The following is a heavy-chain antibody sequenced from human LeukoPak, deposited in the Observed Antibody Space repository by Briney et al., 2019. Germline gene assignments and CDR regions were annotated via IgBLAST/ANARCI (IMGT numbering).Heavy chain of an antibody. CDR2: IYYSGGT. D-gene: IGHD3-22*01. CDR1: GGSITSYY. J-gene: IGHJ4*03. CDR3: ARERAYYNDGSGYYSYFEY. V-gene: IGHV4-59*01. Sequence: PSETLSLSCTDPGGSITSYYWSWIRQPPGKGLEWIGYIYYSGGTIYHPPLKSRVPISVDTSKNQFSLRLGSVTVGDSAVYYCARERAYYNDGSGYYSYFEYWGHGALLTVSS.